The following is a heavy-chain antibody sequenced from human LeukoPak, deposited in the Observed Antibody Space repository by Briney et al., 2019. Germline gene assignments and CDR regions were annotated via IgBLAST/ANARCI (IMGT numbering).Heavy chain of an antibody. V-gene: IGHV3-66*01. J-gene: IGHJ4*02. CDR3: AKSLAATGIDY. Sequence: GGSLRLSCAASGLIVSSNYMSWVRQAPGEGLEWVSIIYSDGRTYHADSVRARFTISRDNSKNTLYLQMSSLRADDTAVYYCAKSLAATGIDYWGQGTLVTVSS. CDR2: IYSDGRT. D-gene: IGHD6-13*01. CDR1: GLIVSSNY.